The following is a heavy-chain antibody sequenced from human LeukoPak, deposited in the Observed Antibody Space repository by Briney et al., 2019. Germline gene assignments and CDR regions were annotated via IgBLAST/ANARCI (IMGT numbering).Heavy chain of an antibody. J-gene: IGHJ6*04. CDR1: GFTFDDYA. CDR2: ISSSRYI. CDR3: AELGIPMIGGV. Sequence: GGSLRLSCAASGFTFDDYAMHWVRQAPGKGLEWVSSISSSRYIYYADSVKGRFTISRDNAKNSLYLQRNSLRAEDTAVYYCAELGIPMIGGVWGKGTTVTISS. D-gene: IGHD3-10*02. V-gene: IGHV3-69-1*02.